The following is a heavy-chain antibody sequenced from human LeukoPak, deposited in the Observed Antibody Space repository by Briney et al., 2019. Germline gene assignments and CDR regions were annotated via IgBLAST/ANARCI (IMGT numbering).Heavy chain of an antibody. CDR2: IYSSGST. J-gene: IGHJ4*02. V-gene: IGHV4-4*07. Sequence: SETLSLTCIVSGSSISNYYWSWIRQPAGKGLEWIGRIYSSGSTNYNPSLKSRVTMSLGTSKNQFSLKLSSVTAADTAVYYCARAAHSGSLAPFDYWGQGTLVTVSS. CDR3: ARAAHSGSLAPFDY. D-gene: IGHD1-26*01. CDR1: GSSISNYY.